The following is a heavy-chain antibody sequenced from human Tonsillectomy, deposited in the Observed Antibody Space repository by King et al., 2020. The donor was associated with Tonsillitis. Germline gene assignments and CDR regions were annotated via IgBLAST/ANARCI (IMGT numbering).Heavy chain of an antibody. J-gene: IGHJ5*02. Sequence: QVQLQESGPGLVKPSETLSLTCTVSGGSISNSRYYWGWIRQPPGKGLEWIGNIYYSGSTYYKPSLKSRLTISVDTSKNQFSLKLSSVTAAETAVYYCAREISLVRGVIRSYFDPWGQGTLVTVSS. CDR3: AREISLVRGVIRSYFDP. CDR1: GGSISNSRYY. V-gene: IGHV4-39*02. CDR2: IYYSGST. D-gene: IGHD3-10*01.